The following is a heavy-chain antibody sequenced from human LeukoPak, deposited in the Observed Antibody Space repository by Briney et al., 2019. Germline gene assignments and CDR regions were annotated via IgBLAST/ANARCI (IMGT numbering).Heavy chain of an antibody. CDR2: ISAYNGNT. V-gene: IGHV1-18*01. J-gene: IGHJ4*02. CDR3: ARSPYYDILTGYYSGGYFDY. CDR1: GYTFTSYG. Sequence: ASVKVSCKASGYTFTSYGISWLRQAPGQGLEWMGWISAYNGNTNYAQKLQGRVTMTTDTSTSTAYMELRSLRSDDTAVYYCARSPYYDILTGYYSGGYFDYWGQGTLVTVSS. D-gene: IGHD3-9*01.